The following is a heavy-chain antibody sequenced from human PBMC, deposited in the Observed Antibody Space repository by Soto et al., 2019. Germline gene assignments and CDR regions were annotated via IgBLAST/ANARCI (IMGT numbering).Heavy chain of an antibody. Sequence: GASVTDSSKAFGETFTRYAMHWGSQAHGQRLEWMGRTNSSNNNTKDSQKFQSRVTITRHTSSSTAYMGLISLISEDTAVLYCARSRVLVATDYCFDPWGQGTLVTVSS. D-gene: IGHD2-15*01. CDR2: TNSSNNNT. V-gene: IGHV1-3*01. CDR3: ARSRVLVATDYCFDP. J-gene: IGHJ5*02. CDR1: GETFTRYA.